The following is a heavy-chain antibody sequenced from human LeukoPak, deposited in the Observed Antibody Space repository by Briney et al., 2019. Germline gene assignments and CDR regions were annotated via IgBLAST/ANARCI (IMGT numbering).Heavy chain of an antibody. CDR1: GGSINGYS. CDR2: IYYSGST. V-gene: IGHV4-59*08. J-gene: IGHJ4*02. D-gene: IGHD6-6*01. Sequence: SETLSLTCTVSGGSINGYSWTWIRQPPGKGLERIGYIYYSGSTNYNPSLKSRVTISIDTSKNQFSLKLSSVTAADSAVYYCARLTRLSTSPDRYYLDYWGQGTLVTVSS. CDR3: ARLTRLSTSPDRYYLDY.